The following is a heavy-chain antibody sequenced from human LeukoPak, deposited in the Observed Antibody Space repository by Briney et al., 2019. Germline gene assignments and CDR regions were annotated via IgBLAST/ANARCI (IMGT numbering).Heavy chain of an antibody. J-gene: IGHJ4*02. Sequence: SETLSLTCTVSGGSISSYYWSWSRQPPGKGLEWIGYIYYSGSTNYNPSLKSRVTISVDTSKNQFSLKLSSVTAADTAVYYCARSDVLRFLEWSAFDYWGKGTLVTVSS. V-gene: IGHV4-59*01. D-gene: IGHD3-3*01. CDR2: IYYSGST. CDR1: GGSISSYY. CDR3: ARSDVLRFLEWSAFDY.